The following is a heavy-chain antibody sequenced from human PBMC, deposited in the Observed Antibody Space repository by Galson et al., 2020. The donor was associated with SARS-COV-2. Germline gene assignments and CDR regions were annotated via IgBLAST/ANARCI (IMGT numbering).Heavy chain of an antibody. D-gene: IGHD3-22*01. Sequence: GGSLRLSCAASGFTFSSYGMHWVRQAPGKGLEWVAVIWYDGSNKYYADSVKGRFTISRDNSKNTLYLQMNSLRAEDTAVYYCARDSLQYPYYDSSGYLFDYWGQGTLVTVSS. V-gene: IGHV3-33*01. CDR1: GFTFSSYG. CDR2: IWYDGSNK. J-gene: IGHJ4*02. CDR3: ARDSLQYPYYDSSGYLFDY.